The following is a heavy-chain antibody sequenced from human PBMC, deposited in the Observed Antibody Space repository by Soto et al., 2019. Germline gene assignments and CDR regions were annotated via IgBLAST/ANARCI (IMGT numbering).Heavy chain of an antibody. V-gene: IGHV3-30-3*01. D-gene: IGHD3-3*01. CDR3: ARSRSGAVPDSFGY. J-gene: IGHJ4*02. Sequence: QVQLVESGGRVVQPGRSLRLSCAASGFIFNRYAIHWVRQTPGKGLELVAVISKDGSVQYYADSVRGRFIISRDKSKDTVYLEMNSLRAEDTAVFYCARSRSGAVPDSFGYWGQGTLVTVSS. CDR1: GFIFNRYA. CDR2: ISKDGSVQ.